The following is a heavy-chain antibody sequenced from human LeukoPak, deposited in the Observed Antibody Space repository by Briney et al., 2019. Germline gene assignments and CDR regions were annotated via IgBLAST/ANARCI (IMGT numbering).Heavy chain of an antibody. Sequence: GSLKLSCAASGFTFSGSAMHWVRQASGKGLEWVGRIRSKANSYATAYAASVKGRFTISRDDSKNTAYLQMNSLKTEDTAVYYCATEYSVFAFDIWGQGTVVTVSS. CDR1: GFTFSGSA. D-gene: IGHD2/OR15-2a*01. V-gene: IGHV3-73*01. CDR2: IRSKANSYAT. CDR3: ATEYSVFAFDI. J-gene: IGHJ3*02.